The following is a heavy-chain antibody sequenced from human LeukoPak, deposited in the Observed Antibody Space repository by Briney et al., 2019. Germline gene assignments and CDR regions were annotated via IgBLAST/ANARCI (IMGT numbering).Heavy chain of an antibody. J-gene: IGHJ6*02. CDR2: ISSSGSTI. CDR3: ARDGYKRRNYYGMDV. Sequence: GGSLRLSCAASGFTFSGYSMNWIRQAPGKGLEWVSYISSSGSTIYYADSVKGRFTISRDNAKNSLYLQMNSLRAEDTAVYYCARDGYKRRNYYGMDVWGQGTTVTVSS. CDR1: GFTFSGYS. V-gene: IGHV3-48*04. D-gene: IGHD1-1*01.